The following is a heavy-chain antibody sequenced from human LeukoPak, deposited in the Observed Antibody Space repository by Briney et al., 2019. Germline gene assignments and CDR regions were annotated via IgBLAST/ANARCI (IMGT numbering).Heavy chain of an antibody. CDR2: IIPILGIA. V-gene: IGHV1-69*04. D-gene: IGHD2-2*01. CDR3: AIVDCSSTSCYEVDY. J-gene: IGHJ4*02. CDR1: GGTFSSYA. Sequence: SVKVSCKASGGTFSSYAISWVRQAPGQGLEWMGRIIPILGIANYAQKFQGGVTITADKSTSTAYMELSSLRSEDTAVYHCAIVDCSSTSCYEVDYWGQGTLVTVSS.